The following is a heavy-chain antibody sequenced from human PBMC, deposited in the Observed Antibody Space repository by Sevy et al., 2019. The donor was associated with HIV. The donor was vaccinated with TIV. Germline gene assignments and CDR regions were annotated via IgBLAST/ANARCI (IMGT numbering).Heavy chain of an antibody. V-gene: IGHV4-61*01. CDR1: GGSVSSDTYY. Sequence: SETLSLTCTVSGGSVSSDTYYWSWIRQPPGKGLECIGYIYYSGTTNYIPSLKSRVTISVDTSKNQFSLKLTSVTAADTALYYCARVGGLTDYGMDVWGQGTTVTVSS. D-gene: IGHD1-26*01. CDR3: ARVGGLTDYGMDV. CDR2: IYYSGTT. J-gene: IGHJ6*02.